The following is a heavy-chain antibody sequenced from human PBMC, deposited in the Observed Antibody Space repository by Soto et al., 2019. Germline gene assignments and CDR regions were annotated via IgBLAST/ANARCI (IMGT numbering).Heavy chain of an antibody. Sequence: QVQPVESGGGVVQPGRSLRLSCAASGFTFSSYAMHWVRQAPGKGLEWVAVISYDGSNKYYADSVKGRFTISRDNSKNTLYLQMNSLRAEDTAVYYCARETYYDFWSGPYYGMDVWGLGTTVTVSS. CDR2: ISYDGSNK. J-gene: IGHJ6*02. V-gene: IGHV3-30-3*01. CDR3: ARETYYDFWSGPYYGMDV. CDR1: GFTFSSYA. D-gene: IGHD3-3*01.